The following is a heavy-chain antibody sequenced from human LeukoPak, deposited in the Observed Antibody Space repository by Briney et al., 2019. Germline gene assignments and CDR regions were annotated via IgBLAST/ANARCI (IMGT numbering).Heavy chain of an antibody. J-gene: IGHJ3*02. V-gene: IGHV4-39*01. CDR1: GVSISSSSYY. D-gene: IGHD4-23*01. CDR2: IYYSGST. CDR3: AGRDAHTVVRPLIYAFDI. Sequence: PSETLSLTCTVSGVSISSSSYYWGWIRQPPGKGLEWIGSIYYSGSTYYNPSLKSRVTISVDTSKNQFSLKLSSVTAADTAVYYCAGRDAHTVVRPLIYAFDIWGQGTMVTVSS.